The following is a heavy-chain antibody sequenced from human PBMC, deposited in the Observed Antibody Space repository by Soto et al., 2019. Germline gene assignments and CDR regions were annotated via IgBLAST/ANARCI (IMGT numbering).Heavy chain of an antibody. J-gene: IGHJ3*02. V-gene: IGHV3-23*01. CDR2: MGGSNDDT. CDR1: GFTFSSYE. Sequence: PGGSLRLSCAASGFTFSSYEMNWVRQAPGKGLEWVSGMGGSNDDTYYADSVKGRFTISRDNSKNTLFLQMNSLRAEDTAVYYCAKDRVNHNSVWDPFDIWGQGTMVTVSS. D-gene: IGHD1-20*01. CDR3: AKDRVNHNSVWDPFDI.